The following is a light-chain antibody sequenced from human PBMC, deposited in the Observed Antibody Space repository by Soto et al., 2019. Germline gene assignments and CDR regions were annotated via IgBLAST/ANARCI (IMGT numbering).Light chain of an antibody. CDR3: QQYNSYWT. V-gene: IGKV1-5*01. J-gene: IGKJ1*01. CDR2: DAS. Sequence: DIPITQSLSTLSATVGDRVTITFRASQTVERWLAWYQQKPGKAPKLLIYDASSLESGVPSRFSGSGSGTEFTLTISSLQPDDFATYYCQQYNSYWTFGQGTKVDI. CDR1: QTVERW.